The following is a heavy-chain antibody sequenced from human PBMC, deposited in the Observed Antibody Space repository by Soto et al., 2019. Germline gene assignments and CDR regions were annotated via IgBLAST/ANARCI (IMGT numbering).Heavy chain of an antibody. V-gene: IGHV2-5*01. CDR2: IYWNDEK. CDR3: AQRTWELQSAYFQY. J-gene: IGHJ1*01. CDR1: GFSLSTSGMN. D-gene: IGHD1-26*01. Sequence: QITLRESGPTVVKPTETLTLTCSFSGFSLSTSGMNVGWIRQPPGKALEWLALIYWNDEKRYSPSLKDRLTITKETSKNEVVLTLTNMEPVESGTYYCAQRTWELQSAYFQYWGQGTLV.